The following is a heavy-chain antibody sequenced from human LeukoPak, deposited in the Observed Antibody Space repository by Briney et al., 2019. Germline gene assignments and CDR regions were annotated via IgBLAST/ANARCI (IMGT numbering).Heavy chain of an antibody. J-gene: IGHJ4*02. CDR3: AIRGSGSYGPFDY. CDR2: IYSGGST. D-gene: IGHD3-10*01. Sequence: GGSLRLSCAASGFTVSSNYMSWVRQAPGKGLEWVSVIYSGGSTYYADSVKGRFTISRDNSKNTLYLQMNSLRAEDTAVYYCAIRGSGSYGPFDYWGQGTLVTVSS. V-gene: IGHV3-66*01. CDR1: GFTVSSNY.